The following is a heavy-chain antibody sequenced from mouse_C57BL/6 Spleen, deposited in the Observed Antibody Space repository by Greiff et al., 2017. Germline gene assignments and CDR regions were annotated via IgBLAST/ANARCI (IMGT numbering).Heavy chain of an antibody. CDR2: ISNGGGST. Sequence: EVQLVESGAGLVQPGGSLKLSCAASGFTFSDYYMYWVRQTPEKRLEWVAYISNGGGSTNYPDTVKGRFTISRDNAKNTLYLQLSRLKSEDTAMYYCARQGGDYWGQGTTLTVSS. J-gene: IGHJ2*01. CDR3: ARQGGDY. CDR1: GFTFSDYY. V-gene: IGHV5-12*01.